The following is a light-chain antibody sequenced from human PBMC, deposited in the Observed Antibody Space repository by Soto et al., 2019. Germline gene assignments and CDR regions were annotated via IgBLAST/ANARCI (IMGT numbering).Light chain of an antibody. Sequence: QSVLTQPPSVSGAPGQRVTISCTVSSSNIGAGYDVHWYQQLPGAAPTLLIFGIFNRPSGVSERFSGSRSGASASLAIAGLQAEDEADYYCQSYDNSLSGSEVFGTGTKVTVL. CDR3: QSYDNSLSGSEV. CDR2: GIF. V-gene: IGLV1-40*01. CDR1: SSNIGAGYD. J-gene: IGLJ1*01.